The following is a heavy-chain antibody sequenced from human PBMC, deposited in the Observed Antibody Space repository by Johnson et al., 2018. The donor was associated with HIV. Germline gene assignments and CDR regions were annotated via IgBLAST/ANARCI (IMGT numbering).Heavy chain of an antibody. Sequence: VQLVESGGGLVKPGGSLRLSCAASGFTFDDYGMSWVRQAPGKGLEWVANIKQDGREKYYVDSVQGRFTLSRDNAKNSLYLQMNSLRAEDTALYYCARAAAPYYYGSGSYYFDTFDIWGQGTMVTVSS. CDR2: IKQDGREK. J-gene: IGHJ3*02. CDR3: ARAAAPYYYGSGSYYFDTFDI. CDR1: GFTFDDYG. D-gene: IGHD3-10*01. V-gene: IGHV3-7*03.